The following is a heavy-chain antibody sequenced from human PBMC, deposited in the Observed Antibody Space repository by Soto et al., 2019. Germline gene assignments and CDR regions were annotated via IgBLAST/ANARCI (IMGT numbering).Heavy chain of an antibody. Sequence: EAQLVESGGGLVQPGGSLRLSCAASGFTFSNYEMHWVRQAPGKGLEYVSGISNNGAHTDYAKSVKGRFTISRDNSENTLYLQMGSLRAEDMALYYCARRGYSSGWPDVHMDVWGKGTTVTVSS. CDR1: GFTFSNYE. CDR3: ARRGYSSGWPDVHMDV. J-gene: IGHJ6*03. V-gene: IGHV3-64*01. CDR2: ISNNGAHT. D-gene: IGHD5-18*01.